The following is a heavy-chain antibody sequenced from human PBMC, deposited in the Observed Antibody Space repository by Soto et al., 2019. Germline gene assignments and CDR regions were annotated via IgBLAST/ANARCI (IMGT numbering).Heavy chain of an antibody. CDR2: ISSSSSYT. D-gene: IGHD6-19*01. J-gene: IGHJ4*02. Sequence: QVQLVESGGGLVERGGSLRLSCAASGFTFSDYYMSWIRQAPGKGLEWVSYISSSSSYTNYADSVKGRFTISRDNAKNSLYLQMNSLRAEDTAVYYCARDLAVAGTEDYWGQGTLVTVSS. CDR3: ARDLAVAGTEDY. CDR1: GFTFSDYY. V-gene: IGHV3-11*05.